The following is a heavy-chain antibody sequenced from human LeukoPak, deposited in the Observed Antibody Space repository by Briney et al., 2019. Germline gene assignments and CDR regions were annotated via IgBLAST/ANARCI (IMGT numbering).Heavy chain of an antibody. CDR1: GFTFSSYE. CDR3: ARGWIDGMDV. D-gene: IGHD5-12*01. V-gene: IGHV3-48*03. J-gene: IGHJ6*02. Sequence: GGSLRLSCAASGFTFSSYEMNWVRQAPGKGLEWLSYISSSGSTIYYADSVKGRFTITRDNAKNSLYLQMNSLRAEDTAVYYCARGWIDGMDVWGQGTTVTVSS. CDR2: ISSSGSTI.